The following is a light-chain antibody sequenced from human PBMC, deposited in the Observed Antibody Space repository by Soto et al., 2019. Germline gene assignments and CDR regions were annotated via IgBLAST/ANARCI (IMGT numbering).Light chain of an antibody. Sequence: QSVLTQPPSASGSPGQSVTISCTGTNSDVGGYNYVSWYQQYPGKAPKLIIYEVNERPSGVTDRFSGSKSGNTASLTVSGLQTADEADYYCSSYAGSNWYVFGTGTKLTVL. CDR1: NSDVGGYNY. V-gene: IGLV2-8*01. J-gene: IGLJ1*01. CDR3: SSYAGSNWYV. CDR2: EVN.